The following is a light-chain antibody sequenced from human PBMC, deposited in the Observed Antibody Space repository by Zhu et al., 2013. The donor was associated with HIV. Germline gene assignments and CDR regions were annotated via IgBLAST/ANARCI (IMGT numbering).Light chain of an antibody. CDR3: QQYSNSPTT. J-gene: IGKJ2*01. CDR2: GAS. Sequence: EVVMTQSPATLSASPGERATLSCRASQSVSTNLAWYRQRPGQAPRLLIYGASARATGIPVRFSGSGSGTVFTLTINNLQPEDFAVYYCQQYSNSPTTFGQGTRLEI. V-gene: IGKV3-15*01. CDR1: QSVSTN.